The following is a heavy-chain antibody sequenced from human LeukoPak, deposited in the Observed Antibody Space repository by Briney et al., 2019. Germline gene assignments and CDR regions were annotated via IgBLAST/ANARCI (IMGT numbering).Heavy chain of an antibody. V-gene: IGHV1-8*01. Sequence: ASVKVSCKASGYTFTSYDINWERQATGQGLEWMGWMNPNSGNTGYAQKFQGRVTMTRNTSISTAYMELSSLRSEDTAVYYCARVKYDFWSGYYSEADYYYYMDVWGKGTTVTVSS. CDR2: MNPNSGNT. CDR1: GYTFTSYD. J-gene: IGHJ6*03. CDR3: ARVKYDFWSGYYSEADYYYYMDV. D-gene: IGHD3-3*01.